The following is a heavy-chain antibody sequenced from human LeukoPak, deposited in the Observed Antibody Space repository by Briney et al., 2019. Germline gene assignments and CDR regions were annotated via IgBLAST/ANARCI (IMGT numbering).Heavy chain of an antibody. D-gene: IGHD5-12*01. Sequence: GGSLRLSCAASGFTFSDYYMSWVRQAPGKGLEWVSYISSSGSTIYYADSVKGRFTISRDNAKNSLYLQMNSLRAEDTAVYYCARDRGYEFYYGMDVWGQGTTVTVSS. CDR3: ARDRGYEFYYGMDV. V-gene: IGHV3-11*01. CDR1: GFTFSDYY. J-gene: IGHJ6*02. CDR2: ISSSGSTI.